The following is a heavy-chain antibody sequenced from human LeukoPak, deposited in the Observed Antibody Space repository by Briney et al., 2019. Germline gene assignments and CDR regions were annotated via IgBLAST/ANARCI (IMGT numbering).Heavy chain of an antibody. Sequence: GGSLRLSCAASGLTFSSYAMSWVRQAPGKGLEWVSGISGSGGSTYYADSVKGRFTISRDNSKNTLYLQMNSLRAEDTAVYYCAKGSGYYPEGSDYWGQGTLVTVSS. D-gene: IGHD3-22*01. J-gene: IGHJ4*02. CDR2: ISGSGGST. V-gene: IGHV3-23*01. CDR1: GLTFSSYA. CDR3: AKGSGYYPEGSDY.